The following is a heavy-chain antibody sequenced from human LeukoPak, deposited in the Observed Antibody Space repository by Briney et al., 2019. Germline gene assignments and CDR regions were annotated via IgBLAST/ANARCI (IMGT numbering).Heavy chain of an antibody. Sequence: SETLSLTCAVSGGSISSSNWWSWVRQPPGKGLEWIGYIYYSGSTNYNPSLKSRVTISVDTSKNQFSLKLSSVTAADTAVYYCARVVRGVPDYWGQGTLVTVSS. J-gene: IGHJ4*02. V-gene: IGHV4-4*02. D-gene: IGHD3-10*01. CDR1: GGSISSSNW. CDR2: IYYSGST. CDR3: ARVVRGVPDY.